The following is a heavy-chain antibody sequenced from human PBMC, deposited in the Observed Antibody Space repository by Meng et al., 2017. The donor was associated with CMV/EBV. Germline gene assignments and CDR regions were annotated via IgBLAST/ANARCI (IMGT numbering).Heavy chain of an antibody. CDR3: AHTWSSNYFDP. J-gene: IGHJ5*02. V-gene: IGHV2-5*01. CDR1: GGSISSYYW. Sequence: TLSLTCTVSGGSISSYYWSWIRQPPGKALEWLALIYWNDDKRYSPSLKSRLTITKDTSKNQVVLTVTNMDPVDTATYYCAHTWSSNYFDPWGQGTLVTVSS. D-gene: IGHD4-11*01. CDR2: IYWNDDK.